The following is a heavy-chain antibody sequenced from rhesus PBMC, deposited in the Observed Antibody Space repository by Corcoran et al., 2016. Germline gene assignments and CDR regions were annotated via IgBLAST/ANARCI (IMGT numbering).Heavy chain of an antibody. CDR2: IYWDDDK. J-gene: IGHJ4*01. Sequence: QVTLKESGPALVKPTQTLTLTCTFSGFSLSTSGMGVGWIRQPPGKALEWLASIYWDDDKYYSPSLKSRLTISKDTSKNQVVLTMTNMDPVDTATYYCARGKLAASFDYWGQGVLVTVSS. V-gene: IGHV2S1*01. CDR3: ARGKLAASFDY. D-gene: IGHD6-19*01. CDR1: GFSLSTSGMG.